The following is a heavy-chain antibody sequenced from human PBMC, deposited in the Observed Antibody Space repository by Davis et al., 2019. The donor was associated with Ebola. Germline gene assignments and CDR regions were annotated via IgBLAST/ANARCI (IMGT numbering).Heavy chain of an antibody. CDR2: IKQDGSEK. D-gene: IGHD4-23*01. J-gene: IGHJ4*02. CDR3: ARGPSTGNSFTY. Sequence: GGSLRLSCAASGFTFSDYYMSWVRQAPGKGLEWVANIKQDGSEKYYVDSLKGRFTISRDNAKNSLSLQMNGLRAEDTAFYYCARGPSTGNSFTYWGQGTLVTVSS. CDR1: GFTFSDYY. V-gene: IGHV3-7*01.